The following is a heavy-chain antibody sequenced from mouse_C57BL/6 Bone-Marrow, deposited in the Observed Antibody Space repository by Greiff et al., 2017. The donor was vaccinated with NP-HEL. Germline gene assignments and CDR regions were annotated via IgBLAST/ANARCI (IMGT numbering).Heavy chain of an antibody. Sequence: GGGLVQPKGSLKLSCAASGFSFNTYAMNWVRQAPGKGLEWVARIRSKSNNYATYYAESVKDRFTISREDSKSMLYLQMNNLKTEDTAMYYCVRHASKYAWFAYWGQESLVTVSA. V-gene: IGHV10-1*01. CDR2: IRSKSNNYAT. CDR1: GFSFNTYA. J-gene: IGHJ3*01. D-gene: IGHD2-5*01. CDR3: VRHASKYAWFAY.